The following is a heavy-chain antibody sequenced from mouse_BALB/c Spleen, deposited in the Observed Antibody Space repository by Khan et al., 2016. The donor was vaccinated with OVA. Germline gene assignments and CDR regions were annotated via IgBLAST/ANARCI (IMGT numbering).Heavy chain of an antibody. CDR2: ISDGGTYT. D-gene: IGHD1-1*02. V-gene: IGHV5-4*02. J-gene: IGHJ3*01. CDR1: GFTFSDYY. CDR3: ASAGYGGFAY. Sequence: EVELVESGGGLVKPGGSLKLSCAASGFTFSDYYMYWVRQTPEKRLEWVATISDGGTYTYYPHSVKGRFTISRDNAKTNLYLQMRSLKSEDTAMYYCASAGYGGFAYWGQGTLVTVSA.